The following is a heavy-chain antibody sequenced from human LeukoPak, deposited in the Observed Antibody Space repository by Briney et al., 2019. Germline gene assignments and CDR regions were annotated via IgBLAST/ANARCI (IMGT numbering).Heavy chain of an antibody. J-gene: IGHJ4*02. D-gene: IGHD3-22*01. CDR3: ARADYYDSSGYYDY. CDR2: IRQDGSDK. CDR1: GFTFSSYW. V-gene: IGHV3-7*04. Sequence: PGGSLRLSCAASGFTFSSYWMSWVRQAPGKGLEWVANIRQDGSDKYYVDSVKGRFTISRDNANKSLYLQMNSLRAEDTAVYYCARADYYDSSGYYDYWGQGTLVTVSS.